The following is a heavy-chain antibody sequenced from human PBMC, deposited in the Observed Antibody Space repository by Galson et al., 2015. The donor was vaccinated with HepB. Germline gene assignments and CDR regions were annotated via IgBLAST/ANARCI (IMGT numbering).Heavy chain of an antibody. D-gene: IGHD6-13*01. CDR2: IKQDGSEK. Sequence: SLRLSCAASGFTFSSYWMSWVRQAPGKGLEWVANIKQDGSEKYYVDSVKGRFTISRDNAKNSLYLQMNSLRAEDTAVHYCARDAYSSSWDYWGQGTLVTVSS. J-gene: IGHJ4*02. CDR3: ARDAYSSSWDY. CDR1: GFTFSSYW. V-gene: IGHV3-7*01.